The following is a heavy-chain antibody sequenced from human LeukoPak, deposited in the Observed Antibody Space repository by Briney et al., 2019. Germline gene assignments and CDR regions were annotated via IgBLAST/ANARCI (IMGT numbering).Heavy chain of an antibody. J-gene: IGHJ3*02. CDR1: GGSNSSSSYY. V-gene: IGHV4-39*01. Sequence: PETHSLTCTVSGGSNSSSSYYWGWIRQPPGKGLEWIGSIYYSGSTYYSPSLKSRVTISVDTSENQFSLKLSSVTAADTAVYYCARHGYYYDSSRYYWCDDFDIWGKQIMVTVSS. D-gene: IGHD3-22*01. CDR2: IYYSGST. CDR3: ARHGYYYDSSRYYWCDDFDI.